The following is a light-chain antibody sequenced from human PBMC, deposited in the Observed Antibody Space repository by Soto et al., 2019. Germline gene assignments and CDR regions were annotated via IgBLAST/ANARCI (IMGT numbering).Light chain of an antibody. CDR1: QNINSY. CDR3: QQSYSTPPST. Sequence: SPSSLSASVGDRVTITCXAXQNINSYLNWYQQKPGKAPKLLIHAASSLQGGVPSRFSGGGSGTDFPLTISSLQPEDFATYYCQQSYSTPPSTFGHGTQLEIK. CDR2: AAS. J-gene: IGKJ2*01. V-gene: IGKV1-39*01.